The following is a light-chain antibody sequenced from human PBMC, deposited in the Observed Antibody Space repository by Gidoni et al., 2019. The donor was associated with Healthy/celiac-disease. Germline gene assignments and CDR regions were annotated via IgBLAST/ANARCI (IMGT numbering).Light chain of an antibody. CDR1: QSVLYSSTNKNY. V-gene: IGKV4-1*01. Sequence: DIVMTQSPDSLAVSLGERATINCKSSQSVLYSSTNKNYLAWYPQKPGQPPQLLIYWASTRESGVPDRFSGSGSGTDFTLTISSLQAEDVAVYYCQQYYSTPYTFGQGTKLEIK. J-gene: IGKJ2*01. CDR3: QQYYSTPYT. CDR2: WAS.